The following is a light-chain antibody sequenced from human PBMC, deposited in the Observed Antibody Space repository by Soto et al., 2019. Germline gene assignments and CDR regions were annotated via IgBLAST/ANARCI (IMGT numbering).Light chain of an antibody. J-gene: IGKJ3*01. V-gene: IGKV3-20*01. CDR2: VAS. CDR3: QQYGSSPFT. Sequence: EIVLTQSPGTLSLSPGERATLSCRASQSVSSSYLAWYQQKPGQAPRLLIYVASSRATGIPDRFSGSGSETDFTLTISSLEPEDFAVYYCQQYGSSPFTFGPGTKVDIK. CDR1: QSVSSSY.